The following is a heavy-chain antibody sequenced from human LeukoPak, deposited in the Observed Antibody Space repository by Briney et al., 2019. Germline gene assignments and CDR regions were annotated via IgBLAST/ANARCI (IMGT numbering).Heavy chain of an antibody. Sequence: PGGSLRLSCAASGFTFSSYAMSWVRQAPGKGLEWVSGISWNGGNMGYADTVKGRFITSRDNAKNSLYLQMNSLRPEDTAFYYCAKGRNSRSWSGDGMDVWGQGTTVTVSS. CDR1: GFTFSSYA. CDR2: ISWNGGNM. D-gene: IGHD1-26*01. CDR3: AKGRNSRSWSGDGMDV. V-gene: IGHV3-9*01. J-gene: IGHJ6*02.